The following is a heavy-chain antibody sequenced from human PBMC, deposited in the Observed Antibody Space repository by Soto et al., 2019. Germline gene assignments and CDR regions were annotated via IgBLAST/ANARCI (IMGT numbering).Heavy chain of an antibody. CDR2: IYYSGST. CDR3: ARLPTLDDGIVLVRAAGFDC. Sequence: QLQLQESGPGLVKPSETLSLACTVSGGSISSSRYYWGWIRQPPGKGLEWIGTIYYSGSTYYNPSLTSRVTISVDTSKNQFSLRLSSVTAADTAVYYCARLPTLDDGIVLVRAAGFDCWGQGTLVTVSS. J-gene: IGHJ4*02. D-gene: IGHD2-2*01. CDR1: GGSISSSRYY. V-gene: IGHV4-39*01.